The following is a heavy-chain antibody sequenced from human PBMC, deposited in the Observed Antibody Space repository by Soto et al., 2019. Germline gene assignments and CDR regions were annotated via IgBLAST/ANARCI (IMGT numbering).Heavy chain of an antibody. CDR3: ARHYYYDSSGYYGFDY. Sequence: SETLSLTCTVSGGSISSYYWSWIRQPPGKGLEWIGYIYYSGSTNYNPSLKSRVTISVDTSKNQFSLKLSSVTAADTAVYYCARHYYYDSSGYYGFDYWGQGTLVTV. CDR1: GGSISSYY. CDR2: IYYSGST. V-gene: IGHV4-59*08. J-gene: IGHJ4*02. D-gene: IGHD3-22*01.